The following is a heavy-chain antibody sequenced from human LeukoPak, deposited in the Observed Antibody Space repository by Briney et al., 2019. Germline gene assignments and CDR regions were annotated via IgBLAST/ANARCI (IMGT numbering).Heavy chain of an antibody. V-gene: IGHV3-48*02. CDR2: ITASGTAM. Sequence: PGGSLRLSCAASGFTFSNACMNWVRQAPGKGLEWVSHITASGTAMFYADSVKGRFTTSRDNAKNSLYLQMNSLRDEDTAVYYCASSGSYRFDYWGQGTLVTVSS. CDR3: ASSGSYRFDY. J-gene: IGHJ4*02. D-gene: IGHD1-26*01. CDR1: GFTFSNAC.